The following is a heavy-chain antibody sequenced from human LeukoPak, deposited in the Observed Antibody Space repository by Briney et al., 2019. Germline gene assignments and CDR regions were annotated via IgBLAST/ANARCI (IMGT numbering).Heavy chain of an antibody. CDR2: IYPGDSDT. D-gene: IGHD6-19*01. CDR1: GYSFTSYW. V-gene: IGHV5-51*01. Sequence: GESLKISCKGSGYSFTSYWIGWVRQMPGKGLEWMGIIYPGDSDTRYSPSFQGQVTISADKSISTAYLQWSSLKASDTAMYYCAIHNEYRSSGWYYIDYWGQGTLVTVSS. CDR3: AIHNEYRSSGWYYIDY. J-gene: IGHJ4*02.